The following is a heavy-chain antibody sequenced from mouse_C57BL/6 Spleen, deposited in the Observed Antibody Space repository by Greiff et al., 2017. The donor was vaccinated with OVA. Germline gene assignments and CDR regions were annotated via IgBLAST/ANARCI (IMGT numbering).Heavy chain of an antibody. V-gene: IGHV1-22*01. CDR2: INPNNGGT. CDR1: GYTFTDYN. J-gene: IGHJ4*01. CDR3: AREGWDGYAMDY. Sequence: VQLKQSGPELVKPGASVKMSCKASGYTFTDYNMHWVKQSHGKSLEWIGYINPNNGGTSYNQKFKGKATLTVNKSSSTAYMELRSLTSEDSAVYYCAREGWDGYAMDYWGQGTSVTVSS. D-gene: IGHD3-3*01.